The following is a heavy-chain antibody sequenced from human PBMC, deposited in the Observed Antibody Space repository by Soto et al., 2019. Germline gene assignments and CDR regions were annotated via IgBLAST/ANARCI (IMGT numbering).Heavy chain of an antibody. J-gene: IGHJ1*01. V-gene: IGHV4-59*08. CDR3: SCHFKQTGACDSYF. D-gene: IGHD2-21*01. Sequence: RLLPGKGLEWIANIYYRGNTNYNPSLESRVTISIDTSKNQFSLKLNSLTAADTAVYYCSCHFKQTGACDSYF. CDR2: IYYRGNT.